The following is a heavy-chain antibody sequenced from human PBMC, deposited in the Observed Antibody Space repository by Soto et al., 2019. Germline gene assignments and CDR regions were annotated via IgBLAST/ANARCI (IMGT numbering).Heavy chain of an antibody. CDR1: GVTFSNDA. D-gene: IGHD3-10*01. Sequence: QEQLVQAGAEVKKPGSSVRISCRASGVTFSNDAVSWVRQAPGHGLQWMGGIIPIFGTTHYAQKFQCRVTITADESTATASLELRIVPYEDTAVYYCATGLRTGNYGMDVWGQGTAVNVSS. CDR2: IIPIFGTT. V-gene: IGHV1-69*01. J-gene: IGHJ6*01. CDR3: ATGLRTGNYGMDV.